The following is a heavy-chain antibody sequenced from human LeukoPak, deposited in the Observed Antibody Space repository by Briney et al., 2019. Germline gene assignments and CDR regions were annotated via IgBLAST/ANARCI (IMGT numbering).Heavy chain of an antibody. D-gene: IGHD2-15*01. CDR3: ARDTLQPGLIDS. CDR1: GFTFSLYA. Sequence: PGRSLRLSCAASGFTFSLYAMNWVRQAPGKGLEWVSYINDDSSDIHYAGSVRGRFTISRDDARKTLYLLLSSLRVEDTAVYCARDTLQPGLIDSWGQGTLVTVSS. V-gene: IGHV3-21*05. CDR2: INDDSSDI. J-gene: IGHJ4*02.